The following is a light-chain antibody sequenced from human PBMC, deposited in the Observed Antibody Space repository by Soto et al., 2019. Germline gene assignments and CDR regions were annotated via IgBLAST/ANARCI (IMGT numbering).Light chain of an antibody. V-gene: IGLV2-14*03. CDR1: SSDVGAYNF. J-gene: IGLJ1*01. CDR2: DVS. Sequence: SVLTQPASVSGSPGLSITISCTGTSSDVGAYNFVSWYQQHPDKAPKLMIFDVSNRPSGVSNRFSGSKSGNTASLTISGPQSEDEAEYYCGSYTTSSNYVFGTGTKVTVL. CDR3: GSYTTSSNYV.